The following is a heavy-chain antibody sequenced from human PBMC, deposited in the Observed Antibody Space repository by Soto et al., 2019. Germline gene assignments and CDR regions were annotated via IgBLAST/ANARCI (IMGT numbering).Heavy chain of an antibody. CDR3: AREMWTPNGTQNCFDY. Sequence: QVQVVQSAGEMKQPGASVRVSCKASGYTFTNFGITWVRQAPGQGLEWMGWISPNSGDTRYAQNFQGRVTMTTDKYPTTAYMELRSLTSDDTALSYWAREMWTPNGTQNCFDYWGQGALVSVSS. V-gene: IGHV1-18*01. CDR2: ISPNSGDT. CDR1: GYTFTNFG. J-gene: IGHJ4*02. D-gene: IGHD2-15*01.